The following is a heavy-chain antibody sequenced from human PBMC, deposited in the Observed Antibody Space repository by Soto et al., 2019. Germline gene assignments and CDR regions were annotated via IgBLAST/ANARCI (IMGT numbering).Heavy chain of an antibody. CDR3: ARALDFWSGSALDY. D-gene: IGHD3-3*01. Sequence: QVQLHESGPGLVKPSQTLSLTCTVSGGSISSGGYYWSWIRQHPGKGLEWIGYIYYSGSTYYNPSLKSRVTISVDTSKNQFSLKLSSVTAADTAVYYCARALDFWSGSALDYWGQGTLVTVSS. CDR1: GGSISSGGYY. CDR2: IYYSGST. J-gene: IGHJ4*02. V-gene: IGHV4-31*03.